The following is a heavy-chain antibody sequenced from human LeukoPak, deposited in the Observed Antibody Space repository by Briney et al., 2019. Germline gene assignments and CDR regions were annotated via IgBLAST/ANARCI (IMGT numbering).Heavy chain of an antibody. CDR1: GFTFSSYS. D-gene: IGHD5-12*01. Sequence: GGSLRLSCAASGFTFSSYSMNWVRQAPGKGLEWVSYISSSSSTIYYADSVKGRFTISRDNAKNSLYLQMNSLRAEDTAVYYCAKDVYSGYVYYFDYWGQGTLVTVSS. V-gene: IGHV3-48*01. CDR2: ISSSSSTI. J-gene: IGHJ4*02. CDR3: AKDVYSGYVYYFDY.